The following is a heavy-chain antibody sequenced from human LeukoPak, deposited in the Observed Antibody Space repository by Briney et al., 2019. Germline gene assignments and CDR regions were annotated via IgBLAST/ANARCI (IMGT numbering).Heavy chain of an antibody. D-gene: IGHD3-22*01. CDR2: ISDDGSDK. J-gene: IGHJ4*02. CDR1: GFTFSSYA. Sequence: GRSLRLSCAASGFTFSSYAMHWVRQAPGRGLEWVAVISDDGSDKRYADSVKGRFTISRDNSKKTLYLQMNSPRTEDTALYFCARKDDSCGYPFDYWGQGTLVTVSP. V-gene: IGHV3-30-3*01. CDR3: ARKDDSCGYPFDY.